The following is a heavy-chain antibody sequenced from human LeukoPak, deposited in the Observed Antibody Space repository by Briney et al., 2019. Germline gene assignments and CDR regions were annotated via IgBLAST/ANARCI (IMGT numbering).Heavy chain of an antibody. CDR2: ISGSSGST. CDR3: AKDYDILTGSEY. D-gene: IGHD3-9*01. Sequence: PGGSLRLSCVASGFTFSSYAMSWVRQAPGKGLEWVSAISGSSGSTYYADSVQGRFTISRDNSKNTLYLQMNSLRAEDTAVYYCAKDYDILTGSEYWGQGTLVTVSS. J-gene: IGHJ4*02. V-gene: IGHV3-23*01. CDR1: GFTFSSYA.